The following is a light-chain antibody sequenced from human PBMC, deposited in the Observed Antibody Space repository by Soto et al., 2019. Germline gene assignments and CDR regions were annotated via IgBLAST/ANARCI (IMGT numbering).Light chain of an antibody. J-gene: IGKJ4*01. Sequence: DIQMTQSPSSLSASVGDRVTITCRASQSITNYLNWYQHKPGQAPNLLIYAASTLQAGVPSRFRGSGSGTDFTLTFSRLEPEDFAVYYCEYYGNSITFGGGTKVDIK. CDR1: QSITNY. V-gene: IGKV1-39*02. CDR2: AAS. CDR3: EYYGNSIT.